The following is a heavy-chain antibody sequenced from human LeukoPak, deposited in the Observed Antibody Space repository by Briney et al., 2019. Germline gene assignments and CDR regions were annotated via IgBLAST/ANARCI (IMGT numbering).Heavy chain of an antibody. J-gene: IGHJ4*02. CDR1: GYTFTSYG. CDR2: ISAYNGNT. Sequence: ASVKVSCKASGYTFTSYGISWVRQAPGRGLEWMGWISAYNGNTNYAQKLQGRVTMTTDTSTSTAYMELRSLRSDDTAVYYCARNVVVPAAEDYYFDYWGQGTLVTVSS. D-gene: IGHD2-2*01. V-gene: IGHV1-18*01. CDR3: ARNVVVPAAEDYYFDY.